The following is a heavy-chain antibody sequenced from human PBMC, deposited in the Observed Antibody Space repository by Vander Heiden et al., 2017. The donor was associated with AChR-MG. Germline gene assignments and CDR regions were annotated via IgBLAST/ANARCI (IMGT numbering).Heavy chain of an antibody. CDR2: IWYDGSNK. CDR3: TTLYGSGPLVGY. Sequence: QVQLVESGGGVVQPGRSLRLSCAASGFTFSSYGMHWVRQAPGKGLEWVAVIWYDGSNKYYADSVKGRFTISRDNSKNTLYLQMNSLRAEDTAVYYCTTLYGSGPLVGYWGQGTLVTVSS. D-gene: IGHD3-10*01. V-gene: IGHV3-33*01. J-gene: IGHJ4*02. CDR1: GFTFSSYG.